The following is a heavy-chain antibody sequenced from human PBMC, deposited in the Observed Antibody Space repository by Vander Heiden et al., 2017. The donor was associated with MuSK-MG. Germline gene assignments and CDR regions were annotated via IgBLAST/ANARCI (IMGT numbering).Heavy chain of an antibody. CDR3: AKDPRKGDDAFDI. V-gene: IGHV3-23*01. CDR1: GFTFSSYA. Sequence: EVQLLESGGGLVQPGGSLRLSCAASGFTFSSYAMSWVRQAPGKGLEWVSAISGSGGSTYYADPVKGRFTISRDNSKNTLYLQMKSMRAEDTAVYYCAKDPRKGDDAFDIGGQGTMVTVSS. CDR2: ISGSGGST. J-gene: IGHJ3*02. D-gene: IGHD3-16*01.